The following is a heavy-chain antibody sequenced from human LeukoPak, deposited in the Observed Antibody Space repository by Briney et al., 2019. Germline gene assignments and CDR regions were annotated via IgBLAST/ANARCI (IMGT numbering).Heavy chain of an antibody. CDR1: GGSFSGYY. J-gene: IGHJ3*02. V-gene: IGHV4-34*01. Sequence: SETLSLTCAVYGGSFSGYYWSWIRQPPGKGLEWIGEINQSGSTNYNPSLKSRVTISVDTSKNQFSLKLSSVTAADTAVYYCARHSNQLLYRRAFDIWGQGIMVTVSS. D-gene: IGHD2-2*02. CDR3: ARHSNQLLYRRAFDI. CDR2: INQSGST.